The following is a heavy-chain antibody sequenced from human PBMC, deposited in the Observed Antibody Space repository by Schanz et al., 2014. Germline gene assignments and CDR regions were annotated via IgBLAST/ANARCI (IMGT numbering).Heavy chain of an antibody. CDR2: ISGFGTGA. J-gene: IGHJ6*02. Sequence: EEQLLESGGALVQPGGSLRHSCAASGFSFSNYALVWVRQPPGKGLEWISGISGFGTGAYYADSVKGRFSISRDNSKNTLHLQMNSLRVEDTAVYYCAKDDTQVNGMDVWGQGTTVTVSS. CDR3: AKDDTQVNGMDV. V-gene: IGHV3-23*01. CDR1: GFSFSNYA.